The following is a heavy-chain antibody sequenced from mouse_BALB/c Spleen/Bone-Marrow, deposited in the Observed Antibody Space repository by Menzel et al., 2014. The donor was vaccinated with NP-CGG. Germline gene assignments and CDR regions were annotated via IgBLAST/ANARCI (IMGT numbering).Heavy chain of an antibody. D-gene: IGHD4-1*01. J-gene: IGHJ4*01. CDR2: ISNLAYSI. Sequence: EVKLVESGGGLAQPGGSRKLSCAASGFSFSDYGMAWVRQAPGKGPEWVGFISNLAYSIYYADTVTGRFTISRENAKNTLYLEMSSLRSEDTAMYYCTRSNVPGAMDYWGQGPSVTVSS. V-gene: IGHV5-15*02. CDR3: TRSNVPGAMDY. CDR1: GFSFSDYG.